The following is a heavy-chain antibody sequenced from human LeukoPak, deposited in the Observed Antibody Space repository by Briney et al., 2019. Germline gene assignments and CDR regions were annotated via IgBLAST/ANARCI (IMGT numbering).Heavy chain of an antibody. CDR3: ARDNSVRDEAWWFYP. Sequence: SVKVSCKASGGTFSSYAISWVRQAPGQGLEWMGGIIPIFGTANYAQKFQGRVTLTRDMSTSTDYLELSSLRSEDTAVYYCARDNSVRDEAWWFYPWGQGTLVTVSS. CDR1: GGTFSSYA. D-gene: IGHD5-24*01. J-gene: IGHJ5*02. V-gene: IGHV1-69*05. CDR2: IIPIFGTA.